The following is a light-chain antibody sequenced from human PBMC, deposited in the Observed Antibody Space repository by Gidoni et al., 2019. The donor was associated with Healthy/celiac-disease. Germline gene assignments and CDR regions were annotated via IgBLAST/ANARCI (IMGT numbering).Light chain of an antibody. CDR2: AAS. J-gene: IGKJ1*01. V-gene: IGKV1-39*01. CDR3: QQSYSTPGT. CDR1: QRIISY. Sequence: SQMTQSPSSLSASVGDRVTITCRASQRIISYLNWYQQKPGKAPKLLMYAASSLKSGVPSRCSGSGAGTDVTLTISSLQPADFATYYCQQSYSTPGTFGQETKVEIK.